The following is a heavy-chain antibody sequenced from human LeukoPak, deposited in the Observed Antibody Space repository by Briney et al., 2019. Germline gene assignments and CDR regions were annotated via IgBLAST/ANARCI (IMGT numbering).Heavy chain of an antibody. Sequence: PGGSLRLSCAASGFTFDDYGMHWVRQAPGKGLQWVSYNSWKSDSIGYADSVKGRFTISRDNAKNSLYLQMNSLRSEDTAVYYCARPYCSGGSCYHFDYWGQGTLVTVSS. CDR1: GFTFDDYG. CDR3: ARPYCSGGSCYHFDY. J-gene: IGHJ4*02. D-gene: IGHD2-15*01. CDR2: NSWKSDSI. V-gene: IGHV3-9*01.